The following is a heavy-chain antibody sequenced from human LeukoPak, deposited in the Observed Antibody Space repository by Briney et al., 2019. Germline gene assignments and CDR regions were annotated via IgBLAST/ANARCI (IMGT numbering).Heavy chain of an antibody. CDR3: AKTTSWYYFDY. Sequence: GGSLRLSCAASGFTFSSYWMYWVRQAPGKGLVWVSRINSDGSSTSYADSVKGRCSISRDNAENSLYLQMNDLRADDTAVYFSAKTTSWYYFDYWGQGTLVTVSS. V-gene: IGHV3-74*01. CDR2: INSDGSST. CDR1: GFTFSSYW. J-gene: IGHJ4*02. D-gene: IGHD2-2*01.